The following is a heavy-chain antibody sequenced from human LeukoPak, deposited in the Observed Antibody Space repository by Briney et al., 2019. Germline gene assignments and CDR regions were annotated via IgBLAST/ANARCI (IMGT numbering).Heavy chain of an antibody. CDR2: ISSSSVYT. CDR1: GFTFSDYY. J-gene: IGHJ4*02. D-gene: IGHD6-13*01. Sequence: GGSLRLSCAASGFTFSDYYMSWIRQAPGKGLEWVSYISSSSVYTNYADSVTGRFTISRDNAKGSLYLQMNSLRAEDTAVYYCARGGSSNWPTFDYGGRGTLATVSS. V-gene: IGHV3-11*06. CDR3: ARGGSSNWPTFDY.